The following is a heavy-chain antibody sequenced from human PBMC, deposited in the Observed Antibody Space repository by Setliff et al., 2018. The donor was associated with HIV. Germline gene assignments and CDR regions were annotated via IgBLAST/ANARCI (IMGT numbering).Heavy chain of an antibody. D-gene: IGHD3-9*01. V-gene: IGHV3-21*01. J-gene: IGHJ6*02. CDR3: AREPHELRYFDWLLYPAYYYYGMDV. CDR1: GFTFSTYS. CDR2: ISSSSRSK. Sequence: GSLRLSCEASGFTFSTYSMNWVRQAPGKGLEWVSSISSSSRSKYYADSVKGRFTISRDNAKNSLYLQMNSLRAEDTAVYYCAREPHELRYFDWLLYPAYYYYGMDVWGQGTTVTVSS.